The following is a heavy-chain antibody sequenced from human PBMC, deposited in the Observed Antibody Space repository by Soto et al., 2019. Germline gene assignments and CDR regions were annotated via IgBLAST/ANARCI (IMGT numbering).Heavy chain of an antibody. CDR1: GYTFTNFG. CDR2: ISAYNGNT. V-gene: IGHV1-18*01. CDR3: SGGGPPCDS. Sequence: QVQLVQSGAEVKKPGASVKVSCKASGYTFTNFGISWVRQAPGQGLEWMGWISAYNGNTNYAQNFQGRVTMTTDTATKTACMELTSLRSDDTAVCCCSGGGPPCDSWRQGTLVTVSS. J-gene: IGHJ4*02. D-gene: IGHD3-16*01.